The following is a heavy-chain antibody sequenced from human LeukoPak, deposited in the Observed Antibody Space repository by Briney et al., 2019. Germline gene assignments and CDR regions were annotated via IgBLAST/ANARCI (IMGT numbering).Heavy chain of an antibody. Sequence: ASVKVSCKASGYIFTSYGISWVRQAPGQGLEWMGWISAYNANTSYAQKLQGRVTMTTDTSTNTAYMELRSLRSDDTAVYYCAREGSPIYTPDSGWFCFDYWGQGTLVTVSS. D-gene: IGHD6-19*01. V-gene: IGHV1-18*01. CDR3: AREGSPIYTPDSGWFCFDY. CDR1: GYIFTSYG. J-gene: IGHJ4*02. CDR2: ISAYNANT.